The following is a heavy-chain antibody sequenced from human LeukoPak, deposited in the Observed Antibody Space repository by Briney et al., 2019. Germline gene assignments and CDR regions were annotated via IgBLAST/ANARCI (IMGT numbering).Heavy chain of an antibody. Sequence: GGSLRLSCAASGFTFSSYAISWVRQAPGKGLEWVSSISSSSSYIYYADSVKGRFTISRDNAKNSLYLQMNSLRAEDTAVYYCARYCSSTSCYYGMDVWGQGTTVTVSS. CDR3: ARYCSSTSCYYGMDV. CDR1: GFTFSSYA. CDR2: ISSSSSYI. V-gene: IGHV3-21*01. D-gene: IGHD2-2*01. J-gene: IGHJ6*02.